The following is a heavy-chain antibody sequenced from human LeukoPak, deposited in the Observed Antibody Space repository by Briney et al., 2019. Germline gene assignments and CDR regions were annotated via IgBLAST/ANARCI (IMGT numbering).Heavy chain of an antibody. CDR2: IYHTGST. CDR3: ARRGGGYYPYYFDY. CDR1: GGSITSTSYY. V-gene: IGHV4-39*07. J-gene: IGHJ4*02. D-gene: IGHD3-22*01. Sequence: PSETLSLTCSVSGGSITSTSYYWGWIRQPPGKGLEWIGSIYHTGSTYNNPSLESRVTMSVDTSKNQFSLKLSSVTAADTAVYYCARRGGGYYPYYFDYWGRGTLVTVSS.